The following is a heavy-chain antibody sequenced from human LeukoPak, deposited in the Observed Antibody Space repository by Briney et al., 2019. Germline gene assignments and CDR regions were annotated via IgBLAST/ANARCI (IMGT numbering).Heavy chain of an antibody. CDR3: AREDPREIVVSY. V-gene: IGHV3-21*01. CDR2: ISSSSSYI. CDR1: GFTFSSYS. D-gene: IGHD3-22*01. Sequence: GGSLRLSCAASGFTFSSYSMNWVRQAPGKGLEWVSSISSSSSYIYYADSVKGRFTISRDNAKNSLYLQMNSLRAEDTAVYYCAREDPREIVVSYWGQGTLVTVLS. J-gene: IGHJ4*02.